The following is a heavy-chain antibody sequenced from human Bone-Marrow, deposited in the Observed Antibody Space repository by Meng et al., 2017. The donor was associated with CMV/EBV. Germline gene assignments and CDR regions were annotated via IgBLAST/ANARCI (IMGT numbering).Heavy chain of an antibody. CDR2: IKEDGSEK. CDR1: GFTFSLHC. D-gene: IGHD3-10*01. V-gene: IGHV3-7*01. J-gene: IGHJ6*02. Sequence: GGSLRLSCAASGFTFSLHCMSWVRQAPGKGLEWVANIKEDGSEKYYVDSVKGRFTLSRDNAKNSLYLQMNSLRGEDTAVYYCARAPEYSGPGSYPSSRIKYGMDLWGQGTTVTVSS. CDR3: ARAPEYSGPGSYPSSRIKYGMDL.